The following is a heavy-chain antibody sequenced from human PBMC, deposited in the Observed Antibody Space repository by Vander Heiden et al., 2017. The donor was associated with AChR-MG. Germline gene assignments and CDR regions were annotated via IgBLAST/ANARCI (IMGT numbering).Heavy chain of an antibody. CDR1: GFTFGDYY. CDR3: ARPKSQVWSSPSDY. D-gene: IGHD1-26*01. J-gene: IGHJ4*02. Sequence: QVQLVESGGGLVKPGGSLRLSCAASGFTFGDYYMSWIRQDPGKGLEWVSYISSSGSTIFYADSVKGRFTISRDNAKNSLYLQMNSLRAEDTAVYYCARPKSQVWSSPSDYWGQGTLVTVSS. CDR2: ISSSGSTI. V-gene: IGHV3-11*01.